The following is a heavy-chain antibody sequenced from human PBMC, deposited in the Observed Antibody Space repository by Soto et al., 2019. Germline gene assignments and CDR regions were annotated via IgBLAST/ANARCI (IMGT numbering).Heavy chain of an antibody. CDR1: GFTFDDYA. Sequence: PGGSLRLSCAASGFTFDDYAMHWVRQVPGKGLEWVSGISWNSGSIGYADSVKGRFTISRDNAKNSLYLQVNSLRAEDTALYYCAKDSLSYRNNWYCFDSWGQGTLVTVSS. CDR3: AKDSLSYRNNWYCFDS. J-gene: IGHJ4*02. D-gene: IGHD6-13*01. CDR2: ISWNSGSI. V-gene: IGHV3-9*01.